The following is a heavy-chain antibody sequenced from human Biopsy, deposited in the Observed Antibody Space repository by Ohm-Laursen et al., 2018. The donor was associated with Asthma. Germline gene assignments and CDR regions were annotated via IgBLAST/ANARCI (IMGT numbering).Heavy chain of an antibody. CDR2: INPNSGAT. J-gene: IGHJ5*02. D-gene: IGHD6-13*01. CDR1: GYPFIGYH. Sequence: GSSVKVSCKASGYPFIGYHIHWMRQAPGQGLEWMGRINPNSGATNYAQKFQDRVTMTRDTSISTAYMEVSRLRSDDTAVYYCARGQKSAGDRWFDPWGQGTLVTVSS. V-gene: IGHV1-2*06. CDR3: ARGQKSAGDRWFDP.